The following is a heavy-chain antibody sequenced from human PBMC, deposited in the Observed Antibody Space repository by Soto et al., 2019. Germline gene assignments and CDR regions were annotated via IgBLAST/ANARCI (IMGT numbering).Heavy chain of an antibody. CDR1: GFTFNAYS. CDR2: IWYDGTQK. J-gene: IGHJ4*02. Sequence: SVRLSCEAAGFTFNAYSMHWFRQPPCKGLEWLAAIWYDGTQKYYADSVKGRFIISRDNSKKTLYLEMNSLRAEDTAVYYCARAGGTTVTGLWHFDSWGQGTLVTVSS. CDR3: ARAGGTTVTGLWHFDS. D-gene: IGHD4-17*01. V-gene: IGHV3-33*01.